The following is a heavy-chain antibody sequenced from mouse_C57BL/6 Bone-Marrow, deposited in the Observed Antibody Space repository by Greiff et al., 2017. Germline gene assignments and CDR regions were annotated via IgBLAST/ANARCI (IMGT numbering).Heavy chain of an antibody. CDR2: IDPENGDT. Sequence: EVQVVESGAELVRPGASVKLSCTASGFNIKDDYMHWVKQRPEQGLEWIGWIDPENGDTEYASKFQGKATITADTSSNTAYLQLSSLTSEDTAVYYCTTTAMDYWGQGTSVTVSS. V-gene: IGHV14-4*01. J-gene: IGHJ4*01. CDR1: GFNIKDDY. CDR3: TTTAMDY.